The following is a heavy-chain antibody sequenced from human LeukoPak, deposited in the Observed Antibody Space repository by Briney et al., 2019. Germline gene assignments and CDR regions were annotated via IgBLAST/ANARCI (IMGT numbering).Heavy chain of an antibody. CDR3: TSGLYYDSWSDLFDY. CDR2: IRRKANGGTT. V-gene: IGHV3-49*04. Sequence: QPGGSLRLSCTASGFTFGDYAMSWVRQAPGKGPEWVGFIRRKANGGTTEYAASVKGRFTISRDDSKSIACLQMNSLKTEDTAVYYCTSGLYYDSWSDLFDYWGQGTLVTVSS. J-gene: IGHJ4*02. D-gene: IGHD3-3*01. CDR1: GFTFGDYA.